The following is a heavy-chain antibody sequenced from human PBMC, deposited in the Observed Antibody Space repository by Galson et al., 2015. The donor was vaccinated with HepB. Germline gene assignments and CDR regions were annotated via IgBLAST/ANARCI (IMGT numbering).Heavy chain of an antibody. CDR2: INDGGSST. CDR1: GFTFSNYA. Sequence: SLRLSCAVSGFTFSNYAVSWVRQAPGKGLEWVSHINDGGSSTDYADSVKGRFTISRDNFKNMLFLQMNSLRAEDTAVYYCATTKRGGLYYFDHWGRGTLVPVSS. D-gene: IGHD3-16*01. V-gene: IGHV3-23*01. J-gene: IGHJ4*02. CDR3: ATTKRGGLYYFDH.